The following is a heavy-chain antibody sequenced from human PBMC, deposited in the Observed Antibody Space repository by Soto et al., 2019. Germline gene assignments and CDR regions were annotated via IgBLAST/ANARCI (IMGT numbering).Heavy chain of an antibody. CDR2: INPNSGGT. CDR3: ARGSHVTGDLDY. J-gene: IGHJ4*02. V-gene: IGHV1-2*02. D-gene: IGHD7-27*01. CDR1: GGTFSSYA. Sequence: QVQLVQSGAEVKKPGSSVKVSCKASGGTFSSYAISWVRQAPGQGLEWMGGINPNSGGTNYAQKFQGRVTMTRDTSISTAYMELSRLRSDDTAVYYCARGSHVTGDLDYWGQGTLVTVSS.